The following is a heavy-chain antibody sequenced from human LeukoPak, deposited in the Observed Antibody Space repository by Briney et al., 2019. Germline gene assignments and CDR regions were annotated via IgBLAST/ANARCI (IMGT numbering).Heavy chain of an antibody. CDR1: GFTFSSYA. D-gene: IGHD6-6*01. CDR3: ARERVAALNY. Sequence: GRSLRLSCAASGFTFSSYAMHWVSQAPGKGLEWVAVISYDGSNKYYADSVKGRFTISRDNPKNTLYLQMNSLRAEDTAVYYCARERVAALNYWGQGTLVTVSS. V-gene: IGHV3-30-3*01. J-gene: IGHJ4*02. CDR2: ISYDGSNK.